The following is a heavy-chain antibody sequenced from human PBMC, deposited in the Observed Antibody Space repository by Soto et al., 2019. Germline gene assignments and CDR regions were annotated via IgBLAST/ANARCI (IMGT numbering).Heavy chain of an antibody. Sequence: GGSLRLSCSASGFTFSSYAMHWVRQAPGKGLEYVSAISSNGGSTYYADSVKGRFTISRDNSKNTLYLQMSSLRVEDTAVYYCGKVADSGYYTVDRWGQGTLVTVSS. V-gene: IGHV3-64D*08. CDR2: ISSNGGST. CDR3: GKVADSGYYTVDR. CDR1: GFTFSSYA. D-gene: IGHD3-22*01. J-gene: IGHJ5*02.